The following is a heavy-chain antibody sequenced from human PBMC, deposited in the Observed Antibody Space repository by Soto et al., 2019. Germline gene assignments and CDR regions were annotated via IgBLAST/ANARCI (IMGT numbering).Heavy chain of an antibody. J-gene: IGHJ5*02. Sequence: GGSLRLSCAASGFTFSSYSMNWVRQAPGKGLEWVSSISSSSSYIYYADSVKGRFTISRDNAKNSLYLQMNSLRAEDTAVYYCARDVVEDNWNPRAWFDPWGEGTLVTVSS. CDR3: ARDVVEDNWNPRAWFDP. V-gene: IGHV3-21*01. CDR2: ISSSSSYI. D-gene: IGHD1-20*01. CDR1: GFTFSSYS.